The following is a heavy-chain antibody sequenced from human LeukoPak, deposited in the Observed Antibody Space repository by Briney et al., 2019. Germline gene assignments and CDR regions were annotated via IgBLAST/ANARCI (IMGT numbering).Heavy chain of an antibody. D-gene: IGHD1-1*01. CDR3: ARTSDYYRDY. V-gene: IGHV3-23*01. CDR1: GFTVSSNY. CDR2: ISGSGGST. Sequence: GGSLRLSCAASGFTVSSNYMSWVRQAPGKGLEWVSSISGSGGSTYYADSVKGRFTISRDNSRNTLYLQMNSLRAEDTAVYYCARTSDYYRDYWGQGTLVTVSS. J-gene: IGHJ4*02.